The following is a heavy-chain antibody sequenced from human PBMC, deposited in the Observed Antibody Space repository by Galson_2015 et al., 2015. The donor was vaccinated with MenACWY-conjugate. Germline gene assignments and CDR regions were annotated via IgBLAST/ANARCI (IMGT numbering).Heavy chain of an antibody. D-gene: IGHD3-22*01. J-gene: IGHJ4*02. CDR3: AKDPEVSVNMIVMLMFDF. CDR1: GFSFSDYA. CDR2: ISGSGDST. Sequence: SLRLSCAASGFSFSDYAMSWVRQAPGRGLEWVSAISGSGDSTNYAESVRGRFTISRDNSKNTLYLQMNSLRVEDTAVYYCAKDPEVSVNMIVMLMFDFWGQGTLVAVSS. V-gene: IGHV3-23*01.